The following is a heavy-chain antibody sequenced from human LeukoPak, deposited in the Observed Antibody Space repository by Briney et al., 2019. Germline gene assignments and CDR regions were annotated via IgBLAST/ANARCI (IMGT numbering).Heavy chain of an antibody. CDR1: GYTVTDYY. J-gene: IGHJ4*02. D-gene: IGHD2-2*01. Sequence: ASVKVSCKSSGYTVTDYYMHWVHQAPGQGLEWMGIIDPSGGSTNYAQKFQGRVTMTRDTSTSTVYMELSSLRSDDTAVYYCARGGCTSTSCYDYWGQGSLVTVSS. CDR3: ARGGCTSTSCYDY. V-gene: IGHV1-46*01. CDR2: IDPSGGST.